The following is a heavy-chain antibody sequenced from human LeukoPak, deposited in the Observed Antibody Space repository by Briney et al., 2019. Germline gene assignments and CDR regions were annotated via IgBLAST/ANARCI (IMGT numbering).Heavy chain of an antibody. CDR1: GGTFSSYA. D-gene: IGHD3-10*01. J-gene: IGHJ6*03. Sequence: GASVKVSCKASGGTFSSYAISWVRQAPGQGLEWMGGIIPIFGTANYAQKLQGRVTMTTDTSTSTAYMELRSLRSDDTAVYYCARSLYGSGSYLYMDVWGKGTTVTISS. CDR2: IIPIFGTA. CDR3: ARSLYGSGSYLYMDV. V-gene: IGHV1-69*05.